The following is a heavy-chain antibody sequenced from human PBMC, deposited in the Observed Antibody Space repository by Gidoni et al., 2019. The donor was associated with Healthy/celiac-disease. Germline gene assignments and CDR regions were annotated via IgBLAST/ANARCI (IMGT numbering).Heavy chain of an antibody. J-gene: IGHJ4*02. D-gene: IGHD6-19*01. CDR2: IRSKAYGGTT. CDR3: TRDRAIGSSDVDY. Sequence: EVQLVESGGGLVQPGRSLRLSCTASGFTFGDYAMSWVRQAPGKGLEWVGFIRSKAYGGTTEYAASVKGRFTISRDDSKSIAYLQMNSLKTEDTAVYYCTRDRAIGSSDVDYWGQGTLVTVSS. CDR1: GFTFGDYA. V-gene: IGHV3-49*04.